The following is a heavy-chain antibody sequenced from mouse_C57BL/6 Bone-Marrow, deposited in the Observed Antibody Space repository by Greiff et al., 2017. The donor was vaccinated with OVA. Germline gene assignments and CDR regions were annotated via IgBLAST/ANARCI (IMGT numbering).Heavy chain of an antibody. CDR2: IYPRSGNT. Sequence: QVHVKQSGAELARPGASVKLSCKASGYTFTSYGISWVKQRTGQGLEWIGEIYPRSGNTYYNEKFKGKATLTADKSSSTAYMELRSLTSEDSAVYFCARSQTAQATIDYWGQGTTLTVSS. J-gene: IGHJ2*01. D-gene: IGHD3-2*02. CDR3: ARSQTAQATIDY. CDR1: GYTFTSYG. V-gene: IGHV1-81*01.